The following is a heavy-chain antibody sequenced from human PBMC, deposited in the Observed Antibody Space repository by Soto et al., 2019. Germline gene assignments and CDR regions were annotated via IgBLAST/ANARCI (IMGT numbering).Heavy chain of an antibody. Sequence: SETLSLTCTVSGGSISSYYWSWVRQPAGRGLEWIGRIYTSGSTNYNPSLKSRVTMSVDTSKNQFSLKLSSLRAADTAVYYCARERRKDSSSACMDVWGQGTPVTVSS. D-gene: IGHD6-6*01. V-gene: IGHV4-4*07. J-gene: IGHJ6*02. CDR2: IYTSGST. CDR3: ARERRKDSSSACMDV. CDR1: GGSISSYY.